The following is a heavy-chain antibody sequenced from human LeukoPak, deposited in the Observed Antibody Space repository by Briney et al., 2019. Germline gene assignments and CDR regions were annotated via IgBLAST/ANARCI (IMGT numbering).Heavy chain of an antibody. Sequence: PGGSLRLSCAASGFTFSSYAMPWVRQAPGKGLEWVAVISYDGSNKYYADSVKGRFTISRDNSKNTPYLQMNSLRAEDTAVYYCARGGRYDFWSGYATNWFDPWGQGTLVTVSS. D-gene: IGHD3-3*01. CDR3: ARGGRYDFWSGYATNWFDP. V-gene: IGHV3-30-3*01. CDR2: ISYDGSNK. CDR1: GFTFSSYA. J-gene: IGHJ5*02.